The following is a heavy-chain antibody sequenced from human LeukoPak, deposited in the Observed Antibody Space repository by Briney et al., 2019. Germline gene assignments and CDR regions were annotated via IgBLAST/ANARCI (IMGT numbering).Heavy chain of an antibody. CDR1: GFTFRSHA. CDR2: IYENGGTT. D-gene: IGHD1-26*01. V-gene: IGHV3-23*01. Sequence: GGSLRLSCVGSGFTFRSHAMSWVRQAPEKGLEFVSGIYENGGTTYYADSVKGRFTISRDNSKNTLYLQMNSLRAEDTAVYYCARGRGSYGPTPIDYWGQGTLVTVSS. J-gene: IGHJ4*02. CDR3: ARGRGSYGPTPIDY.